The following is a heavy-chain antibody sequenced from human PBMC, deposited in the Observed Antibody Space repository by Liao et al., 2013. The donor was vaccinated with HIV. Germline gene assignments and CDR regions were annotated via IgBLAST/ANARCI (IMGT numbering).Heavy chain of an antibody. CDR1: GGSISSYY. J-gene: IGHJ2*01. D-gene: IGHD4-23*01. CDR2: MYNSGST. Sequence: QVQLQESGPGLVKPSETLSLTCTVSGGSISSYYWSWIRQPAGKGLEWIGRMYNSGSTNYNPSLKSRVTMSVATSKNQFSLKLSSVTAADTAVYYCARDHDYGGNLSGYFDLWGRGTLVTVSS. V-gene: IGHV4-4*07. CDR3: ARDHDYGGNLSGYFDL.